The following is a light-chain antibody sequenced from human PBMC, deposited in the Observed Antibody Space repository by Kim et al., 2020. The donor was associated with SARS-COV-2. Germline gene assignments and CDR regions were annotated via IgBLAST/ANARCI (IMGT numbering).Light chain of an antibody. V-gene: IGKV1-6*01. Sequence: AVQMTQSPSSLSASVRDRVTISCRASQGIRNDLAWYQQKPGKAPKLLIYAASSLQSGVPSRFSGSGSGTDFALTISSLQPEDFATYYCLQDYNYPPTFGQGTKVDIK. CDR1: QGIRND. CDR3: LQDYNYPPT. CDR2: AAS. J-gene: IGKJ1*01.